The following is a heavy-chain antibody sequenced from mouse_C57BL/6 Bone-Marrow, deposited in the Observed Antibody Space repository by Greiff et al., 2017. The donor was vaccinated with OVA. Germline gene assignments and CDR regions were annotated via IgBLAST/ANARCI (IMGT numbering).Heavy chain of an antibody. CDR3: ARGDYYGSKDYYAMDY. CDR1: GYTFTDYY. J-gene: IGHJ4*01. D-gene: IGHD1-1*01. V-gene: IGHV1-75*01. CDR2: IFPGSGST. Sequence: VQLQESGPELVKPGASVKISCKASGYTFTDYYINWVKQRPGQGLEWIGWIFPGSGSTYYNEKFKGKAPLTVDKSSSTAYMLLSSLTSEDSAVYFCARGDYYGSKDYYAMDYWGQGTSVTVSS.